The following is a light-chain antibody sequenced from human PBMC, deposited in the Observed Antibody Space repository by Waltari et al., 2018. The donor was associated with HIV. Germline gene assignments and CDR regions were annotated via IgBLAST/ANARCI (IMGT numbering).Light chain of an antibody. V-gene: IGKV1-39*01. CDR1: ESIISY. CDR3: QQTFSPPRT. Sequence: DINMTPSPSSLSASVGDRVTITCRASESIISYLNWYHQSPGKAPTLLIFGTSTLQDGVPSRLSGSGSETEFARSIAGLQREDFGTYFCQQTFSPPRTFGPGT. CDR2: GTS. J-gene: IGKJ2*01.